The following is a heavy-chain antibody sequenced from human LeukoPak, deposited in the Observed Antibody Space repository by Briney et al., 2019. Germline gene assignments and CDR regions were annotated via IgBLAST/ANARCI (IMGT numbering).Heavy chain of an antibody. CDR2: IDHSGST. D-gene: IGHD2-21*01. J-gene: IGHJ3*02. CDR3: ARVVGIRRGAFDI. CDR1: GGPFTANY. V-gene: IGHV4-34*01. Sequence: SETLSLTCVVYGGPFTANYWSWIRQPPGKGLEWIGEIDHSGSTNFNPSLESRVTISVDTSNNQFSLKLTSVTAADTAVYYCARVVGIRRGAFDIWGQGTMVTVSP.